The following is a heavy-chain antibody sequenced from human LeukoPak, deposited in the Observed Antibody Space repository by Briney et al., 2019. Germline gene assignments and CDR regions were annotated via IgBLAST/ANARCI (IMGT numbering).Heavy chain of an antibody. CDR1: GFTFSSYS. J-gene: IGHJ6*02. D-gene: IGHD4-17*01. CDR3: ARPTVTNDNYYYGMDV. CDR2: ITASGTAM. Sequence: GGSLRLSCAASGFTFSSYSMNWVRQAPGKGLEWVSHITASGTAMFYADSVKGRFTISRDNAKNSLYLQMNSLRDEDTAVYYCARPTVTNDNYYYGMDVWGQGTTVTVSS. V-gene: IGHV3-48*02.